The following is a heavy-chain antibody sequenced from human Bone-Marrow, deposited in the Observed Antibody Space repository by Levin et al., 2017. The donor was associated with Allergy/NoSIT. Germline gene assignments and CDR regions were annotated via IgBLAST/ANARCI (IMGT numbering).Heavy chain of an antibody. CDR3: AKASGGMGAQLELQEAYYYYGMDV. Sequence: GESLKISCAASGFTFSSYAMSWVRQAPGKGLEWVSAISGSGGSTYYADSVKGRFTISRDNSKNTLYLQMNSLRAEDTAVYYCAKASGGMGAQLELQEAYYYYGMDVWGQGTTVTVSS. D-gene: IGHD1-7*01. J-gene: IGHJ6*02. V-gene: IGHV3-23*01. CDR2: ISGSGGST. CDR1: GFTFSSYA.